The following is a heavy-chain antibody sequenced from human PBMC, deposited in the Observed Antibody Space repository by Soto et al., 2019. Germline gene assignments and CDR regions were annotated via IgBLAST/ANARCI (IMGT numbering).Heavy chain of an antibody. CDR2: ISSSSSYI. CDR3: ARSLRIGSGSYYGVDY. V-gene: IGHV3-21*01. J-gene: IGHJ4*02. D-gene: IGHD3-10*01. CDR1: GFTFSSYS. Sequence: EVQLVESGGGLVKPGGSLRLSCAASGFTFSSYSMNWVRQAPGKGLEWVSSISSSSSYIYYADSVKGRFTNSRDNAKNSLYLQMNSLRAEDTAVYYCARSLRIGSGSYYGVDYWGQGTLVTVSS.